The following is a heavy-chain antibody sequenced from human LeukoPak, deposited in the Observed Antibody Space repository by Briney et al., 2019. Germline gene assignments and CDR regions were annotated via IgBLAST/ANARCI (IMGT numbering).Heavy chain of an antibody. V-gene: IGHV3-23*01. Sequence: GGSLRLSCVASGFTFTSYGMNWVRQAPGKGLEWVSTISGSGGSTDYADSVKGRFTISRDNSKNTLYLQMNSLRAEDTAVYYCVRDSRYCTSNSCSDWGQGTLVTVSS. D-gene: IGHD2-8*01. CDR1: GFTFTSYG. CDR3: VRDSRYCTSNSCSD. CDR2: ISGSGGST. J-gene: IGHJ4*02.